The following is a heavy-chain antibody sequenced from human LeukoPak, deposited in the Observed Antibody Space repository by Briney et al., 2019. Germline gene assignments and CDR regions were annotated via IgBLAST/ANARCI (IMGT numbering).Heavy chain of an antibody. CDR3: TRDLDGSGNYHWFDP. D-gene: IGHD3-10*01. Sequence: PGGSLRLSCAASGFIFSPYWMHWVRQTPGKGLEWVSRINGDGSITTYADSVKGRFTISRDNAKNTLYVQMNSLRAEDTAVYYCTRDLDGSGNYHWFDPWGQGTLVTVSS. J-gene: IGHJ5*02. V-gene: IGHV3-74*01. CDR2: INGDGSIT. CDR1: GFIFSPYW.